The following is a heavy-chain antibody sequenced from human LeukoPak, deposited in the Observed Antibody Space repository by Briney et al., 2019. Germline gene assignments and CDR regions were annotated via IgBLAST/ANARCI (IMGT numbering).Heavy chain of an antibody. J-gene: IGHJ5*02. CDR3: ARGNYDILTGYYWFDP. CDR1: GGSISSFY. CDR2: VYSSGST. Sequence: PSETLSLTCTVSGGSISSFYWTWIRQPAGKGLEWIGRVYSSGSTNYNPSSKSRLTMSVDTSKNQFSLKLSSVTAADTAVYFCARGNYDILTGYYWFDPWGQGTLVTVSS. V-gene: IGHV4-4*07. D-gene: IGHD3-9*01.